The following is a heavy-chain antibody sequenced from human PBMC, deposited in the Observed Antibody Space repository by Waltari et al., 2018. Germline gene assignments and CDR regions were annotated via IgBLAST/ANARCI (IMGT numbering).Heavy chain of an antibody. Sequence: QVQLQESGPGLVKPSETLSLTCAVSGYSISSGYYWGWIRQPPGKGLEWIGSIYHSGGTYTNPSLKRRLTISGDTSKSQFSLKRSSVTAADTAVDYCARDLSGSTASTWGQGTLVTVSS. CDR1: GYSISSGYY. D-gene: IGHD5-18*01. CDR3: ARDLSGSTAST. CDR2: IYHSGGT. J-gene: IGHJ4*02. V-gene: IGHV4-38-2*02.